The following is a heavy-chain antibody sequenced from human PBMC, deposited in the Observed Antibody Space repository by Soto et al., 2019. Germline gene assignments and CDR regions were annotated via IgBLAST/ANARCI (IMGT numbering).Heavy chain of an antibody. J-gene: IGHJ2*01. CDR3: ARVGQGAWYFDL. D-gene: IGHD1-26*01. CDR2: INPDGRGT. V-gene: IGHV3-74*01. Sequence: EVQLVESGGGLVQPGGSLTLSCAASGFTFSSYWMHWVRQAPGKGVVWVSRINPDGRGTSYADSVKGRFTISRDNAKNTLYLQMNSLRPEDTAVYYCARVGQGAWYFDLWGRGTLVTVSS. CDR1: GFTFSSYW.